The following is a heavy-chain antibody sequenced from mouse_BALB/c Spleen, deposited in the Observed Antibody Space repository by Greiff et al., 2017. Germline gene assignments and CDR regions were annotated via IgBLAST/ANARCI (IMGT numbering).Heavy chain of an antibody. CDR2: ISSGGSYT. Sequence: EVKLMESGGGLVKPGGSLKLSCAASGFTFSSYAMSWVRQSPEKRQEWVAEISSGGSYTYYPDTVTGRFTISRDNAKNTLYLQMSSLKSEDTAMYYCTRDHYGNYVGFYFDYWGQGTTLTVSS. CDR1: GFTFSSYA. D-gene: IGHD2-1*01. J-gene: IGHJ2*01. CDR3: TRDHYGNYVGFYFDY. V-gene: IGHV5-9-4*01.